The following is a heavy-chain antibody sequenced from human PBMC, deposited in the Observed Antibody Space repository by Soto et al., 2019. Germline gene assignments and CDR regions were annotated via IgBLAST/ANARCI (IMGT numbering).Heavy chain of an antibody. CDR1: GFTFTSSA. CDR3: AADSSGYYYSFDY. V-gene: IGHV1-58*01. D-gene: IGHD3-22*01. Sequence: ASVKVSCKASGFTFTSSAVQWVRQARGQRLEWIGWIVVGSGNTNYAQKFQERVTITRDMSTSTAYMELSSLRSEDTAVYYCAADSSGYYYSFDYWGQGTLVTVSS. CDR2: IVVGSGNT. J-gene: IGHJ4*02.